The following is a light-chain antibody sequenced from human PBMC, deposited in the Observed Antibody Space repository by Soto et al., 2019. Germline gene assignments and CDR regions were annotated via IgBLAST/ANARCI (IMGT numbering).Light chain of an antibody. J-gene: IGKJ2*01. CDR2: AAS. CDR3: LQHSKFPFT. Sequence: AIQMTQSPSSLSASVGDRVTITCRASQDIGNDLAWYQQKPGKAPELLISAASSLLSGVPSRFSGSGSGTDFTLTISSLQPEDFATYFCLQHSKFPFTFGQGTKLRVK. CDR1: QDIGND. V-gene: IGKV1-6*01.